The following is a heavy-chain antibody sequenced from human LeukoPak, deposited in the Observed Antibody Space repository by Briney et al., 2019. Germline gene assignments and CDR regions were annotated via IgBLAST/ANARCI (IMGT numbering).Heavy chain of an antibody. V-gene: IGHV4-34*01. Sequence: SETLSLTCAVYGGSFSGYYWSWIRQPPGKGLEWIGEINHSGSTNYNPSLKSRVTISVDMSKNQFSLKLSSVTAADTAVYYCARGLIASGWYGDFDYWGQGTLVTVSS. CDR1: GGSFSGYY. CDR2: INHSGST. CDR3: ARGLIASGWYGDFDY. D-gene: IGHD6-19*01. J-gene: IGHJ4*02.